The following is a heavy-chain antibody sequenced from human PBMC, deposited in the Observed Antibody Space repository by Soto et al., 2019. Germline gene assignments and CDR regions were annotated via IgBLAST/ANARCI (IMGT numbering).Heavy chain of an antibody. CDR3: ARGITGNPDYFDP. J-gene: IGHJ5*02. CDR2: INPNSGGT. D-gene: IGHD1-20*01. V-gene: IGHV1-2*04. Sequence: RASVKVSCKASGYTFTGDFLHWVLQAPGQGLEWMGWINPNSGGTKYAQKFQGWVTMTRDTSITTAYMELYRLTSDDTAVYYCARGITGNPDYFDPWGQGTLVTVSS. CDR1: GYTFTGDF.